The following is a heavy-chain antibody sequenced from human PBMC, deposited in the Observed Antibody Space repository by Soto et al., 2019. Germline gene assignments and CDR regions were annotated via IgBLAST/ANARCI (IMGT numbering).Heavy chain of an antibody. CDR2: IYYSGSA. D-gene: IGHD2-2*01. Sequence: QVQLQESGPGLVKPSETLSLTCTVSGDSINNYYWSWIRQPPGKGLEWIGYIYYSGSANYNPSLKSRVTISLDTSKNQFSLKLRSVTAADTAVYYCARDSRYCTRTSCSALEAFDIWGQGTMVTVSA. CDR1: GDSINNYY. V-gene: IGHV4-59*01. J-gene: IGHJ3*02. CDR3: ARDSRYCTRTSCSALEAFDI.